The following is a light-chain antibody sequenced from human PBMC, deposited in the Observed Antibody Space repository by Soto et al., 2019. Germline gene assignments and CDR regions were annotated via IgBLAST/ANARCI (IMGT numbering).Light chain of an antibody. CDR1: QSVSSN. V-gene: IGKV3-15*01. J-gene: IGKJ4*01. CDR3: QQYNNWPPLT. CDR2: GAS. Sequence: EIVMTQSPATLSVSPGERATLSCMASQSVSSNLAWYQQKPGQAPRLLIYGASTRATGIPARFSGSGSRTEFTLTISSLQAEDFAVYYCQQYNNWPPLTFGGGTKVEIK.